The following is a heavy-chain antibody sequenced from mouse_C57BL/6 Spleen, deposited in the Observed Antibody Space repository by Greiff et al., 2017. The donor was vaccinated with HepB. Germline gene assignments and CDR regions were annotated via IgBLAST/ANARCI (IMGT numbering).Heavy chain of an antibody. CDR2: IDPSDSET. CDR3: AREGEGGSGPTDY. Sequence: QVQLQQSGAELVRPGSSVKLSCKASGYTFTSYWMHWVKQRPIQGLEWIGNIDPSDSETHYNQKFKDKATLTADKSSSTAYMPLSSLASEDSAVYYCAREGEGGSGPTDYWGQGTTLTVSS. V-gene: IGHV1-52*01. CDR1: GYTFTSYW. J-gene: IGHJ2*01. D-gene: IGHD3-2*02.